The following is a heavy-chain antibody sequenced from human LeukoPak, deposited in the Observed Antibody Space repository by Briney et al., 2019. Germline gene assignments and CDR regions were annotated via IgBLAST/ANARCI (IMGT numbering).Heavy chain of an antibody. J-gene: IGHJ4*02. Sequence: ASVKVSCKASGYTFTSYYMHWVRHAPGQGLEWMGIMNPGGSTIYAQKFQGRVTMTRDTSTSTVYMELSSLRSEDTAVYYCARAAPGESLDYWGQGTLVTVSS. D-gene: IGHD3-10*01. CDR2: MNPGGST. V-gene: IGHV1-46*01. CDR1: GYTFTSYY. CDR3: ARAAPGESLDY.